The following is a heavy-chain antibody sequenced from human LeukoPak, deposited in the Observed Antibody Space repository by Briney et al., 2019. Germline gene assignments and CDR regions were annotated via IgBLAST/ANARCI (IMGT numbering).Heavy chain of an antibody. Sequence: ASVKVSCKASGGTFSSYAISWVRQAPGQGLEWMGGIIPIFGTANYAQKFQGRVTITTDESTSTAYLELSSLRSEDTAVYYCASWSDFWSGYFDYWGQGTLVTVSS. CDR2: IIPIFGTA. CDR1: GGTFSSYA. D-gene: IGHD3-3*01. CDR3: ASWSDFWSGYFDY. V-gene: IGHV1-69*05. J-gene: IGHJ4*02.